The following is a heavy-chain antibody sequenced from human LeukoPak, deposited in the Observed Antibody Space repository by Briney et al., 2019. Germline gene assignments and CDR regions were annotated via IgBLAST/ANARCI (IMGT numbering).Heavy chain of an antibody. CDR2: IYYSGST. Sequence: SETLSLTCTVSGGSTSSSSYYWGWIRQPPGKGLEWIGSIYYSGSTYYNPSLKSRVTISVDTSKNQFSLKLSSVTAADTAVYYCARTPRRYCSGGSCFSWFDPWGQGTLVTVSA. J-gene: IGHJ5*02. V-gene: IGHV4-39*07. D-gene: IGHD2-15*01. CDR1: GGSTSSSSYY. CDR3: ARTPRRYCSGGSCFSWFDP.